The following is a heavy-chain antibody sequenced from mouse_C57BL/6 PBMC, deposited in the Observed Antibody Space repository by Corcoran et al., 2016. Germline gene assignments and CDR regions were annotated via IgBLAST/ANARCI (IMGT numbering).Heavy chain of an antibody. D-gene: IGHD1-1*01. CDR2: IYPGDGDT. CDR3: ARELLLYFDY. Sequence: VQLQQSGAELVKPGASVNICCKASGYAFSSYWMNWVKQRPGKCRVWIGQIYPGDGDTNYNGKFKGKATLTADKSSSTAYMQLSSLTSEDSAVYFCARELLLYFDYWGQGTTLTVSS. CDR1: GYAFSSYW. V-gene: IGHV1-80*01. J-gene: IGHJ2*01.